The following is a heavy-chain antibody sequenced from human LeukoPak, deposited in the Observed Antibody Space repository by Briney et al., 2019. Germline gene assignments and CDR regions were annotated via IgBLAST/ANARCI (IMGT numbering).Heavy chain of an antibody. CDR2: INHSGST. CDR1: GGSISSYY. CDR3: ARAIVATTIDY. Sequence: SETLSLTCTVSGGSISSYYWSWIRQPPGKGLEWIGEINHSGSTNYNPSLKSRVTISVDTSKNQFSLKLSSVTAAGTAVYYCARAIVATTIDYWGQGTLVTVSS. D-gene: IGHD5-12*01. V-gene: IGHV4-34*01. J-gene: IGHJ4*02.